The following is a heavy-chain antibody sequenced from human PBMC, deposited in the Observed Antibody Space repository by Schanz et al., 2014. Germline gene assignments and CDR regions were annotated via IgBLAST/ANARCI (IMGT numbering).Heavy chain of an antibody. J-gene: IGHJ3*01. V-gene: IGHV3-53*01. CDR2: VYMSAAST. Sequence: EVQLLESGGALEQPGGSLRLSCAVSGFTVSSNYMSWVRQAPGKGLEWVSTVYMSAASTRYADSVKGRFIISRDSSKNTLFLQMNSLRPEDTALYFCARDEGRDGYNLAFDVWGQGTLVTVSS. CDR1: GFTVSSNY. D-gene: IGHD5-12*01. CDR3: ARDEGRDGYNLAFDV.